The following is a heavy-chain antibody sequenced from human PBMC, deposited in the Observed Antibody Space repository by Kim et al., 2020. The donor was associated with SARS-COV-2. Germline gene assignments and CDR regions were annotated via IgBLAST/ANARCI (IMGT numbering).Heavy chain of an antibody. Sequence: VNGSVTISRDNSKNTLYLQMSSLRAEDTAVYYCVKDGGYSGYDFSNWFDPWGQGTLVTVSS. J-gene: IGHJ5*02. V-gene: IGHV3-64D*09. CDR3: VKDGGYSGYDFSNWFDP. D-gene: IGHD5-12*01.